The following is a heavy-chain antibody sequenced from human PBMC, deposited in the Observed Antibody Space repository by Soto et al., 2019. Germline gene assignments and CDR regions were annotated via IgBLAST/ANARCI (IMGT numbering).Heavy chain of an antibody. CDR1: GGSISSYY. Sequence: SETLSLTCTVSGGSISSYYWSWIRQPPGKGLEWIGYIYYSGSTNCNPSLKSRVTISVDTSKNQFSLKLSSVTAADTAVYYCARGRIVGATFDWFDPWGQGTLVTVSS. CDR3: ARGRIVGATFDWFDP. V-gene: IGHV4-59*01. D-gene: IGHD1-26*01. J-gene: IGHJ5*02. CDR2: IYYSGST.